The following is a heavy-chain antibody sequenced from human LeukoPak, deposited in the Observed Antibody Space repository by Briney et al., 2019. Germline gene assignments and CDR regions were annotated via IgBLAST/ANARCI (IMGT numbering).Heavy chain of an antibody. Sequence: ASVKVSCKASGGTFSSYAISWVRQAPGQGLEWMGGIIPIFGTANYAQKFQGRVTITADESTSTAYMELSSLRSEDTAVYYCARWFGELLEYYYGMDVRGQGTTVTVSS. D-gene: IGHD3-10*01. V-gene: IGHV1-69*13. CDR1: GGTFSSYA. J-gene: IGHJ6*02. CDR3: ARWFGELLEYYYGMDV. CDR2: IIPIFGTA.